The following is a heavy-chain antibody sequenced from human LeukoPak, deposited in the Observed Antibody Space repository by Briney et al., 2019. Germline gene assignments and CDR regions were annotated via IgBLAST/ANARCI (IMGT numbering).Heavy chain of an antibody. J-gene: IGHJ6*03. Sequence: GESLKISCAASGFTFSSYWMSWVRQAPGKGLEWVANIKQDGSEKYYVDSVKGRFTISRDNAKNSLYLQMNSLRAEDTAVYYCARAADCSGGSCYLYYYYYYMDVWGKGTTVTVSS. V-gene: IGHV3-7*01. CDR1: GFTFSSYW. D-gene: IGHD2-15*01. CDR2: IKQDGSEK. CDR3: ARAADCSGGSCYLYYYYYYMDV.